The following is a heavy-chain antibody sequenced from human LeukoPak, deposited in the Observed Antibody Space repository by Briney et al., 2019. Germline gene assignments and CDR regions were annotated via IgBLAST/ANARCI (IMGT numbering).Heavy chain of an antibody. V-gene: IGHV3-9*01. CDR1: GFTFDDYA. CDR3: ARSYYSDSSGYDPLDY. CDR2: ISWNSGSI. D-gene: IGHD3-22*01. J-gene: IGHJ4*02. Sequence: GGSLRLSCAASGFTFDDYAMHWVRQAPGKGLEWVSGISWNSGSIGYADSVKGRFTISRDNAKNSLYLQMNSLRAEDTAVYYCARSYYSDSSGYDPLDYWGQGTLVTVSS.